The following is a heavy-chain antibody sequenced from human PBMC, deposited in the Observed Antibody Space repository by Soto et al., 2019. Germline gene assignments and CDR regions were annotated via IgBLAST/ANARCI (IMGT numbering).Heavy chain of an antibody. V-gene: IGHV4-59*01. Sequence: QVQLQESGPGLVKPSETLSLTCTVSGGSISSYYWSWIRQPPGKGLEWIGYIYYSGSTNYNPSLKSQVTIPVDKSKTQYAQKLSSVTAAHTAVYYCARASNWGYYYGMDVWGQGTTVTVSS. J-gene: IGHJ6*02. CDR2: IYYSGST. D-gene: IGHD7-27*01. CDR1: GGSISSYY. CDR3: ARASNWGYYYGMDV.